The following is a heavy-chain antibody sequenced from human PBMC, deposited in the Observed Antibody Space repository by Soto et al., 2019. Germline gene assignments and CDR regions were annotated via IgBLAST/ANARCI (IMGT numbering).Heavy chain of an antibody. CDR1: GGSFSGYD. D-gene: IGHD2-2*01. CDR2: INHSGST. CDR3: ARGSGYCSSTSCQPVAYYYGMDV. Sequence: SETLSLTCAVYGGSFSGYDWSWIRQPPGKGLEWIGEINHSGSTNYNPSLKSRVTISVDTSKNQFSLKLSSVTAADTAVYYCARGSGYCSSTSCQPVAYYYGMDVWGQGTTVTVS. V-gene: IGHV4-34*01. J-gene: IGHJ6*02.